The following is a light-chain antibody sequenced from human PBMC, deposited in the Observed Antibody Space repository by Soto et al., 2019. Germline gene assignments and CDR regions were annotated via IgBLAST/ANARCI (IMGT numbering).Light chain of an antibody. CDR1: QTISTW. V-gene: IGKV1-5*01. CDR2: DPS. Sequence: IQMTQSPSTLSASVGDRVTITFRASQTISTWLAWYQQRPGKAPKLLIYDPSTLGNGVPSRFSGSGSGKEFTLTISSLQPDDFAKYYCQQYDSHWYNFGQGTKLET. CDR3: QQYDSHWYN. J-gene: IGKJ2*01.